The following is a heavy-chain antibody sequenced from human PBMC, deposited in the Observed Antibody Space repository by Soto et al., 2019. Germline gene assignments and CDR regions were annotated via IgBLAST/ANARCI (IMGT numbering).Heavy chain of an antibody. Sequence: LRLSCTASGFTFIYSWMTWVRQAPGKVLEWVARIKPDESEKKYADSVKGRFSISRDNAKNSMYLQMDSLRGEDTAVYYCVRGGSNYASWGQGTLVSVSS. CDR1: GFTFIYSW. V-gene: IGHV3-7*01. CDR3: VRGGSNYAS. D-gene: IGHD4-4*01. CDR2: IKPDESEK. J-gene: IGHJ5*02.